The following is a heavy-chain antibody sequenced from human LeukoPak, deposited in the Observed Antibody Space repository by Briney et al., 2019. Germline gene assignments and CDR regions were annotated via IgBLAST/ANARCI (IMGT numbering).Heavy chain of an antibody. CDR2: IVVGSGNT. D-gene: IGHD6-13*01. CDR1: GFTFTSSA. V-gene: IGHV1-58*01. CDR3: ARGAAGTTYGYFDY. Sequence: GASVKVSCKASGFTFTSSAVQWVRQARGQRLEWIGWIVVGSGNTNYAQKFQERVTITRDMSTSTACMELSSLRSEDTAVYYCARGAAGTTYGYFDYWGQGALVTVSS. J-gene: IGHJ4*02.